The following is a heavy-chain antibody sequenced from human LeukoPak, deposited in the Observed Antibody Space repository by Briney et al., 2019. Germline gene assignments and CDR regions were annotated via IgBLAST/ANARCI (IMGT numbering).Heavy chain of an antibody. J-gene: IGHJ4*02. CDR1: GYTFTSYD. CDR3: ARSCSGGCCYSARLGTDY. V-gene: IGHV1-8*01. CDR2: MNPNSGNT. Sequence: ASVKVSCKASGYTFTSYDINWVRQATGQGLEWMGWMNPNSGNTGYAQKFQGTVTMTRNTSISTAYMELTSLRSEDTAVYYCARSCSGGCCYSARLGTDYWGQGTLVTVSS. D-gene: IGHD2-15*01.